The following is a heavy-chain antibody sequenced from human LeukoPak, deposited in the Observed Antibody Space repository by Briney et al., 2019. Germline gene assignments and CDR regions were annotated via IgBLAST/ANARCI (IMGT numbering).Heavy chain of an antibody. CDR2: INPADSDT. J-gene: IGHJ3*02. V-gene: IGHV5-51*01. Sequence: GKSLKISCKGSGYIFTHYWIGWVRQMPGKGLEWMGIINPADSDTRYSPSFQGQVLISADKSISTAYLHWGSLKASDTAMYFCARRRSSTSDAVDIWGQGTMVTVS. CDR1: GYIFTHYW. CDR3: ARRRSSTSDAVDI.